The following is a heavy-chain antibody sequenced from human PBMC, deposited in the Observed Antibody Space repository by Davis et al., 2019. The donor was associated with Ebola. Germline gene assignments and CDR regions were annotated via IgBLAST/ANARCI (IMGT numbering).Heavy chain of an antibody. V-gene: IGHV1-24*01. CDR3: ATVRYNWNYFDY. CDR2: FDPEDGET. D-gene: IGHD1-20*01. J-gene: IGHJ4*02. Sequence: AASVKVSCKVSGYTLTELSMHWARQAPGKGLEWMGGFDPEDGETIYAQKFQGRVTMTEDTSTDTAYMELSSLRSEDTAVYYCATVRYNWNYFDYWGQGTLVTVSS. CDR1: GYTLTELS.